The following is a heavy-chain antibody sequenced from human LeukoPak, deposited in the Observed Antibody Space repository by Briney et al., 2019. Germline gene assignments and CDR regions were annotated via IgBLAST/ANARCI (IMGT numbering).Heavy chain of an antibody. CDR3: AKVEDGSGSYPPFDY. CDR1: GYTFTSYY. Sequence: ASVKVSCKASGYTFTSYYMHWVRQAPGQGLEWMGIINPSGGSTSYAQKFQGRVTMTRDTSTSTVYMELSSLRSEDTAVYYCAKVEDGSGSYPPFDYWGQGTLVTVSS. J-gene: IGHJ4*02. V-gene: IGHV1-46*01. CDR2: INPSGGST. D-gene: IGHD3-10*01.